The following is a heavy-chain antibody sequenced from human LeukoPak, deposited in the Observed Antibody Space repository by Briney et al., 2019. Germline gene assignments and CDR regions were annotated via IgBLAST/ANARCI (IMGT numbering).Heavy chain of an antibody. Sequence: GGSLRLSCAASGFAFSNYAMHWVRQAPGKGLVWVSRINRDGTGTTYADSVKGRFTISRDNAKNTLYLQVNSLRVKDTAVYYCFLGYCSGGSCYSYGYWGRGTLVTVSS. J-gene: IGHJ4*02. CDR1: GFAFSNYA. CDR3: FLGYCSGGSCYSYGY. D-gene: IGHD2-15*01. CDR2: INRDGTGT. V-gene: IGHV3-74*03.